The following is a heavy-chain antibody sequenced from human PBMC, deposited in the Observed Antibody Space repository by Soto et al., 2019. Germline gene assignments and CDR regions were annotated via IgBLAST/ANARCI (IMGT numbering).Heavy chain of an antibody. D-gene: IGHD1-20*01. CDR2: IDPSDSYT. CDR3: ARSIDNWNYYYYVMDV. Sequence: PGESLKISCKVSGYSFTSYWISWVRQMPGKGLEWMGRIDPSDSYTNYSPSFQGHVTISADKSISTAYLQWSSLKASDTAMYYCARSIDNWNYYYYVMDVWGQGTTVTVSS. V-gene: IGHV5-10-1*01. CDR1: GYSFTSYW. J-gene: IGHJ6*02.